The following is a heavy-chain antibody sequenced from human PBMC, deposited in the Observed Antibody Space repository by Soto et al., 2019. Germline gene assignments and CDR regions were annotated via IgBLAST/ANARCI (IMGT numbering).Heavy chain of an antibody. D-gene: IGHD3-22*01. V-gene: IGHV4-59*01. CDR3: ARDLYYYDSSGPAGYGMDV. J-gene: IGHJ6*02. Sequence: SSETLSLTCTVSGGSISSYYWSWIRQPPGKGLEWIGYIYYSGSTNYNPSLKSRVTISVDTSKNQFSLKLSSVTAADTAVYYCARDLYYYDSSGPAGYGMDVWGQGTTVTVSS. CDR1: GGSISSYY. CDR2: IYYSGST.